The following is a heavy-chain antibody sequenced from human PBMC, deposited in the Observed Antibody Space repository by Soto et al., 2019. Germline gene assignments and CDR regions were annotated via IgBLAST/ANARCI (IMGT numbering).Heavy chain of an antibody. CDR3: ARDRGSFDSGIDY. D-gene: IGHD1-26*01. V-gene: IGHV4-59*01. J-gene: IGHJ4*02. CDR1: GGSISSYY. Sequence: SETLSLTCTVSGGSISSYYWSWIRQPPGKGLEWIGYIYYSRSTNYNPSLKSRVTISVDTSKNQFSLKLSSVTAADTAVYYCARDRGSFDSGIDYCGQGTLVPVSS. CDR2: IYYSRST.